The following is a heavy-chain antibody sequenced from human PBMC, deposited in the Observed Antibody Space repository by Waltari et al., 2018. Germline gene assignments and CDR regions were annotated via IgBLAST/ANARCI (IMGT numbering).Heavy chain of an antibody. CDR1: GFTFFGHG. Sequence: EAQLVESGGGLVQSGGSLRLSCVDSGFTFFGHGMNWVRQAPGRGLEWLSSIGSSDTTTSYADSVKGRFTISRDNAKNSVFLQMDSLRAADTAVYFCARGGLNNYYNSFDNWGEGTLVTVSS. V-gene: IGHV3-48*03. J-gene: IGHJ4*02. D-gene: IGHD3-10*01. CDR3: ARGGLNNYYNSFDN. CDR2: IGSSDTTT.